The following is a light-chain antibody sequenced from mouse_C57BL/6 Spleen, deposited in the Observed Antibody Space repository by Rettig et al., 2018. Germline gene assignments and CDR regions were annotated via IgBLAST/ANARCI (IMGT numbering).Light chain of an antibody. CDR1: TGAVTTSNY. CDR3: ALWYSNHFV. Sequence: QESALTTSPGETVTLTCRSSTGAVTTSNYANWVQEKPDHLFTGLIGGTNNRAPGVPARFSGSLIGDKAALTITGAQTEDEAIYFCALWYSNHFVFGGGTKRTVL. J-gene: IGLJ1*01. V-gene: IGLV1*01. CDR2: GTN.